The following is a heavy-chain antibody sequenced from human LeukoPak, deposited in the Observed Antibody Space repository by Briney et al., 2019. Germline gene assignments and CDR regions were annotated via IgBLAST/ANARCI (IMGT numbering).Heavy chain of an antibody. CDR2: ISYDGSNK. Sequence: GGSLRLSCAASGFTFSSYGMHWVRQAPGKGLEWVAVISYDGSNKYYADSVKGRFTISRDNSKNTLYLQMNSLRAEDTAVYYCAKVGSGWSGDYWGQGTLVTVSS. CDR1: GFTFSSYG. D-gene: IGHD6-19*01. CDR3: AKVGSGWSGDY. V-gene: IGHV3-30*18. J-gene: IGHJ4*02.